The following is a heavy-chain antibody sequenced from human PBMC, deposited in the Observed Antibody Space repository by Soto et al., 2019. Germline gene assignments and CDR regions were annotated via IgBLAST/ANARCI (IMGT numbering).Heavy chain of an antibody. CDR3: TRGTPPSVPGFFDF. J-gene: IGHJ4*02. V-gene: IGHV3-33*01. D-gene: IGHD5-12*01. Sequence: SLRLSCRMSGFAFSYYGLHWVRQAPGKGLEWVAVIWNDGVKTNYADSVKGRFTVSRDTLQNALYLQMDNLKVDDTAVYFCTRGTPPSVPGFFDFWGKGTLVTVPS. CDR1: GFAFSYYG. CDR2: IWNDGVKT.